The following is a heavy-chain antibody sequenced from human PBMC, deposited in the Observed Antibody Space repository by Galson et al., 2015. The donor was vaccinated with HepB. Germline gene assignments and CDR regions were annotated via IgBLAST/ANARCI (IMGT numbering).Heavy chain of an antibody. CDR3: AKGGIASTSGYATWYFDL. D-gene: IGHD3-22*01. Sequence: SLSLSCEAAGFIFSSYSMNGVRQAPGTAVVWVSIIDVGGSTPYVDSGKGRFTISSHNSKNTLYLQMNSLRPEDTAVYYCAKGGIASTSGYATWYFDLWGRGTLVTVSS. V-gene: IGHV3-53*04. CDR1: GFIFSSYS. CDR2: IDVGGST. J-gene: IGHJ2*01.